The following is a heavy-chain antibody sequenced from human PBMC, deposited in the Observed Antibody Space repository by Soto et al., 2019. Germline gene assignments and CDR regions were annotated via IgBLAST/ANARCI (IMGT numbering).Heavy chain of an antibody. J-gene: IGHJ3*02. CDR3: ARGANTEAFDI. Sequence: SETLSLTCTVSGGSISSGGYYWSWIRQHPGKGLEWIGYIYYSGSTYYNPSLKSRVTISVDTSKNQFSLKLSSVTAADTAVYYCARGANTEAFDIWGQGTMVTVSS. V-gene: IGHV4-31*03. D-gene: IGHD2-2*02. CDR1: GGSISSGGYY. CDR2: IYYSGST.